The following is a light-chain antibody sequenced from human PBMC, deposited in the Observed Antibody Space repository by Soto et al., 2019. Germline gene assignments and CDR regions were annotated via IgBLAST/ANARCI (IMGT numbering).Light chain of an antibody. V-gene: IGKV1-9*01. CDR2: AAS. CDR3: QQLNSYPLLT. J-gene: IGKJ4*01. Sequence: DIQLTQSPSFLSASVGDRVTITCRASQGISSYLAWYQQKPGKAPKLLIYAASTLQSGVPSRFSGSGSGTEFTLTISSLLPEDFATYYGQQLNSYPLLTFGGGTKVEIK. CDR1: QGISSY.